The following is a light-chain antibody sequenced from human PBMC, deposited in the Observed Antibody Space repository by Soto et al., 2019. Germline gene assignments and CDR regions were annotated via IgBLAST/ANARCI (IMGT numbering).Light chain of an antibody. CDR1: QTVRNNY. J-gene: IGKJ4*01. Sequence: EFGVTQSAGTLSLYPWERATLSCIASQTVRNNYLASYQQKPGQAPRLLIYDASSRATGIPDRFSGGGSGTDFTLTISRLEPEDFAVYYCQQVSSYPLTFGGGAKVAIK. V-gene: IGKV3-20*01. CDR3: QQVSSYPLT. CDR2: DAS.